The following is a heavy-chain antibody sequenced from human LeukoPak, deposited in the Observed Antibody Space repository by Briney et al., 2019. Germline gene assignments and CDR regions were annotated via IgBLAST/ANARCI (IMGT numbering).Heavy chain of an antibody. V-gene: IGHV3-23*01. Sequence: PGGSLRLSCAASGFTFSSYAMNWVRQAPGRGLEWVSAISGSGGSTYYADSVKGRFTISRDNSKNTLYLQMNSLRAEDTAVYYCARGQLLYPYYFDYWGQGTLVTVSS. CDR3: ARGQLLYPYYFDY. J-gene: IGHJ4*02. CDR2: ISGSGGST. D-gene: IGHD2-2*02. CDR1: GFTFSSYA.